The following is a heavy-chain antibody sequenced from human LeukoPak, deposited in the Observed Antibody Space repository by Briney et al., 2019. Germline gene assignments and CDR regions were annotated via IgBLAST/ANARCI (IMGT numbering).Heavy chain of an antibody. CDR1: GFTFNRFY. D-gene: IGHD6-6*01. CDR3: VKDRSIAAPNNDFFDS. J-gene: IGHJ4*02. V-gene: IGHV3-64D*06. CDR2: ISSNGATT. Sequence: PGGSLRLSCSASGFTFNRFYLHWVRLAPGKELEFVSHISSNGATTYYADSVKGRFTISRDNSKNTLYLQMSSLRADDTAVYYCVKDRSIAAPNNDFFDSWGQGALVTVSS.